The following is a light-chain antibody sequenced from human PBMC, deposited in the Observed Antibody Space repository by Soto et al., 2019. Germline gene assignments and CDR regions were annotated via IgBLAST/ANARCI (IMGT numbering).Light chain of an antibody. J-gene: IGKJ4*01. CDR3: QEYDSAPLT. CDR2: AAS. V-gene: IGKV1-27*01. CDR1: QGISNY. Sequence: DIPLPQSPSPLSASSGDTISISCRARQGISNYLAWYQQKPGKVPKLLIYAASTLQSGVPSRFSGSGSGTAFTLTISSLQPEDVATYYCQEYDSAPLTFGGGTKVDIK.